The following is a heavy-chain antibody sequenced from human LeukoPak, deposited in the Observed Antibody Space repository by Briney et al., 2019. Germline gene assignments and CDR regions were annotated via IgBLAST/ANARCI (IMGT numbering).Heavy chain of an antibody. J-gene: IGHJ4*02. CDR2: ISSRGDET. CDR3: AKVVQGIPSGWRGWFDY. Sequence: GGSLRLSCAASGFTFSIYTMNWVRQAPGKGPDWVSTISSRGDETFYADYVKGRFTISRDNSNNILFLQMNSLRAEDTAVYYCAKVVQGIPSGWRGWFDYWGQGILVTVSS. CDR1: GFTFSIYT. V-gene: IGHV3-23*01. D-gene: IGHD6-19*01.